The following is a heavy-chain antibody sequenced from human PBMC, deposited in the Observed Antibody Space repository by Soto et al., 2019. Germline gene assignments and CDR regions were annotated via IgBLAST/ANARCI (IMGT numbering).Heavy chain of an antibody. CDR3: ARDRDLYGDSCFDY. J-gene: IGHJ4*02. V-gene: IGHV3-33*01. CDR1: GFTFRSYG. D-gene: IGHD4-17*01. CDR2: TWNDGTNK. Sequence: GGSLRLSCAASGFTFRSYGMHWVRQAPGKGLEWVALTWNDGTNKYYADSVKGRFTISRDNSKNTLYLQMNNLRAEDTAVYYCARDRDLYGDSCFDYWGQGALVTVSS.